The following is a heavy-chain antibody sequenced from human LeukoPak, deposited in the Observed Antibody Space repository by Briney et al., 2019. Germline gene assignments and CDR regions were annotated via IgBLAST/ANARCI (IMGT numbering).Heavy chain of an antibody. Sequence: ASVKVSCKASGYTFTSYYMHWVRQAPGQGLEWMGIINPSGGSTSYAQKFQGRVTMTRDTSISTAYMELSRLRSDDTAVYYCAYGLGTATLDYWGQGTLVTVSS. J-gene: IGHJ4*02. V-gene: IGHV1-46*01. D-gene: IGHD2-21*02. CDR1: GYTFTSYY. CDR3: AYGLGTATLDY. CDR2: INPSGGST.